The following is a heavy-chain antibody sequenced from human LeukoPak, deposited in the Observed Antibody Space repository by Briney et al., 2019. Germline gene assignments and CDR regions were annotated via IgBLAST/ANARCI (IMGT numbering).Heavy chain of an antibody. J-gene: IGHJ5*02. CDR2: IDTSGTTI. CDR3: ARAPHCTSSNCYMGHNWFDP. Sequence: PGGSLRLSCAASGFKFRDYHMSWIRQAPGKGLQWVSSIDTSGTTIYYADSVRGRFAISRDSAKNSLYLQMNSLRAEDTAIYYCARAPHCTSSNCYMGHNWFDPWGQGTLVTVSS. V-gene: IGHV3-11*04. CDR1: GFKFRDYH. D-gene: IGHD2-2*02.